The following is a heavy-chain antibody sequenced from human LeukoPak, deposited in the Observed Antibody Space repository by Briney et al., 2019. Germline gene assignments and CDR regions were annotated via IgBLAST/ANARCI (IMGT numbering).Heavy chain of an antibody. CDR3: AKATDYGDVYYFDY. J-gene: IGHJ4*02. CDR2: ISGSGGST. Sequence: QSGGSLRLSCAASGFTFSNYAMSWVRQAPGKGLEWVSAISGSGGSTYYADSVKGRFTISRDNSKNTLYLQMNSLRAEDTAVYYCAKATDYGDVYYFDYWGQGTLVTVSS. CDR1: GFTFSNYA. D-gene: IGHD4-17*01. V-gene: IGHV3-23*01.